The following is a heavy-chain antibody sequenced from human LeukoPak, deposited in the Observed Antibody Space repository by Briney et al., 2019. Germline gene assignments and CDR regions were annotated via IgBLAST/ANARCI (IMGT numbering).Heavy chain of an antibody. V-gene: IGHV3-48*03. J-gene: IGHJ4*02. D-gene: IGHD1-14*01. Sequence: PGGSLRLSCAASGFTFDIYEMNWVRQAPGKGLEWISFISSSSNVIYYADSVKGRFTISRDNAKNSLYLQMNSLRAEDTAVYYCAGSRYPEPQDFDYWGQGTLVTVSS. CDR3: AGSRYPEPQDFDY. CDR1: GFTFDIYE. CDR2: ISSSSNVI.